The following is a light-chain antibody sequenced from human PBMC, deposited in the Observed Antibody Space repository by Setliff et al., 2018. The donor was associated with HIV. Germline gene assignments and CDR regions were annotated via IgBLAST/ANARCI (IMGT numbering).Light chain of an antibody. Sequence: QSPATLSVSLGKTATLTCTPTETVSNKVAWYQHNPGQGPRLLIYDAYQRAADVPSRFIGRGSRTDITLTTNNVQSDDFAVYNCFQYYSGTRTFGQGTKV. V-gene: IGKV3-15*01. CDR3: FQYYSGTRT. CDR2: DAY. CDR1: ETVSNK. J-gene: IGKJ1*01.